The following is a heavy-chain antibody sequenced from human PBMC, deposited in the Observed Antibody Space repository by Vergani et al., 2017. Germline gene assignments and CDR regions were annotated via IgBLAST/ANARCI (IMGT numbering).Heavy chain of an antibody. V-gene: IGHV3-15*01. Sequence: EVQLVESGGGLVKPGGSLRLSCAASGFTFSNAWMSWVRQAPGKGLEWVGRIKSKTDGGTTDYAAPVKGRFTISRDDSKNTLYLQMNSLKTEDTAVYYCTTDPEWRFNYVYAFDIWGRGTMVTVSS. CDR3: TTDPEWRFNYVYAFDI. J-gene: IGHJ3*02. D-gene: IGHD1-14*01. CDR2: IKSKTDGGTT. CDR1: GFTFSNAW.